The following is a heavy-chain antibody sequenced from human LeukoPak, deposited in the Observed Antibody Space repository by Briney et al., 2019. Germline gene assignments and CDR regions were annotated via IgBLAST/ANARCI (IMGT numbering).Heavy chain of an antibody. V-gene: IGHV3-30*18. CDR1: GFNFSNCG. CDR3: AKAPTGYTSSWLYFDY. CDR2: ISYDGNKK. J-gene: IGHJ4*02. D-gene: IGHD6-13*01. Sequence: GGSLTLSCAASGFNFSNCGMHWLRQAPAKGLEWVAVISYDGNKKYYEDSVKGRFTISRDDSKNTLYLQMNSLRPEDPAVYYCAKAPTGYTSSWLYFDYWGQGALVTVSS.